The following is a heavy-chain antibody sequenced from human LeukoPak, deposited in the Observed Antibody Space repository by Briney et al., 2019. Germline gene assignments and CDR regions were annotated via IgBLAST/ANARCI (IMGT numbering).Heavy chain of an antibody. Sequence: GGSLRLSCAASGFTFSSYWMSWVRQAPGKGLEGVANIKQDGSEKYYVDSVKGRFTISRHNANNSLYLQMNSVRAEDTSVYYCPRASLWFGELSRGGFDYWGQGTLVTVSS. CDR1: GFTFSSYW. CDR2: IKQDGSEK. J-gene: IGHJ4*02. CDR3: PRASLWFGELSRGGFDY. D-gene: IGHD3-10*01. V-gene: IGHV3-7*01.